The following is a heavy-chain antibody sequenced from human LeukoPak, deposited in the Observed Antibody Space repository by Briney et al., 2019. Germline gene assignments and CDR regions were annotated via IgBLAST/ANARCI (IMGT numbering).Heavy chain of an antibody. CDR1: GGSFSGYY. J-gene: IGHJ4*02. V-gene: IGHV4-34*01. CDR3: ARGPEGIAAAGRDY. Sequence: SETLSLTCAVYGGSFSGYYWSWIRQPPGKGLEWIGEINHSGSTNYNSSLKSRVTISVDTSKNQFSLKLSSVTAADTAVYYCARGPEGIAAAGRDYWGQGTLVTVSS. D-gene: IGHD6-13*01. CDR2: INHSGST.